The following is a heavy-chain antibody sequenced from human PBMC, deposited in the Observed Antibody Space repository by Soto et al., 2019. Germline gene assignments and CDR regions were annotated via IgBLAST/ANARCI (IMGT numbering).Heavy chain of an antibody. D-gene: IGHD2-2*01. CDR1: GFTFDDYA. J-gene: IGHJ4*02. Sequence: CLRLTCAAAGFTFDDYAMHWVRQAPGKGLEWVSGISWNSGSIGYADSVKGRFTISRDNSKNTLYLKMNSLRAEDTAVYYCAKGDCSSTSCFNLDYWGQGTLVTV. CDR3: AKGDCSSTSCFNLDY. V-gene: IGHV3-9*01. CDR2: ISWNSGSI.